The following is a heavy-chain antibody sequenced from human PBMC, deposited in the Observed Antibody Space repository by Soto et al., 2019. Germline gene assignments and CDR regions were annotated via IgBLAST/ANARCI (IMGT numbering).Heavy chain of an antibody. CDR2: ISSSSSYI. CDR3: ARDTSSSYYYMDV. D-gene: IGHD2-2*01. CDR1: GFTFSSYS. Sequence: GGSLRLSCAASGFTFSSYSMNWVRQAPGKGLEWVSSISSSSSYIYYADSVKGRFTISRDNAKNSLYLQMNSLRAEDTAVYYCARDTSSSYYYMDVWGKGTTVTVSS. V-gene: IGHV3-21*01. J-gene: IGHJ6*03.